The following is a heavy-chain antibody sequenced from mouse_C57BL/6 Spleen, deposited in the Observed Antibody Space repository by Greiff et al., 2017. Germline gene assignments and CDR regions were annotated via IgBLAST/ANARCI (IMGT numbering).Heavy chain of an antibody. CDR2: ISYDGSN. CDR1: GYSITSGYY. D-gene: IGHD1-1*01. J-gene: IGHJ2*01. CDR3: ARDATVPYYFDY. V-gene: IGHV3-6*01. Sequence: EVQLQQSGPGLVKPSQSLSLTCSVTGYSITSGYYWNWIRQFPGNKLEWMGYISYDGSNNYNPSLKNRISITRDTSKNQFFLKLNSVTTEDTATYYCARDATVPYYFDYWGQGTTLTVSS.